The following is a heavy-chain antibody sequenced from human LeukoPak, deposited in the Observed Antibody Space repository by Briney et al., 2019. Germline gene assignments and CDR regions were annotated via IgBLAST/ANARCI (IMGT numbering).Heavy chain of an antibody. Sequence: PSETLSLTCTVSGGSISSSNWWSWVRQPPGKGLEWIGEIYHSGSTNYNPSLKSRVTISVDKSKNQFSLKLSSVTAADTAVYYCARDLGYCGGDCSYFAYWGQGTLVTVSS. D-gene: IGHD2-21*02. CDR3: ARDLGYCGGDCSYFAY. V-gene: IGHV4-4*02. CDR1: GGSISSSNW. CDR2: IYHSGST. J-gene: IGHJ4*02.